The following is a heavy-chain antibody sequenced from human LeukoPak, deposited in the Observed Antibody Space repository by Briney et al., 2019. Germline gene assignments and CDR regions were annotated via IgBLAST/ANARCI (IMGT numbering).Heavy chain of an antibody. CDR1: GFTFSDYY. CDR2: ISSSGSTI. D-gene: IGHD1-26*01. Sequence: GGSLRLSCAASGFTFSDYYMSWIRQAPGKGLEWVSYISSSGSTIYYADSVKSRFTISRDNAKNSLYLQMNSLRAEDTAVYYCAREPRIQWELHYYYYGMDVWGQGTTVTVSS. CDR3: AREPRIQWELHYYYYGMDV. J-gene: IGHJ6*02. V-gene: IGHV3-11*01.